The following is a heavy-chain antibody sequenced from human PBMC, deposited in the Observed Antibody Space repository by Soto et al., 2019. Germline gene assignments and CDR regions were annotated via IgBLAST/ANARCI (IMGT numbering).Heavy chain of an antibody. CDR3: VWSCTGGSCSDC. CDR2: FSVYNGNT. CDR1: GNPFISYA. D-gene: IGHD2-15*01. V-gene: IGHV1-18*04. Sequence: QVRLVQSGAELKKPGASVKVSCKASGNPFISYAISWVRQAPGQGLEWMGRFSVYNGNTIYAQKFHDRLTVTTDTSTTTAYMELRSLTSDDTAVYYCVWSCTGGSCSDCWGEGTLVTVSS. J-gene: IGHJ4*02.